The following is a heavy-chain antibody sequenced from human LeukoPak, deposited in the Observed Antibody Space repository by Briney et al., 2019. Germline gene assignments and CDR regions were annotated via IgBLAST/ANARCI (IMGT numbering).Heavy chain of an antibody. Sequence: SETLSLTCAVYGGSFSGYYWSWIRQPPGKGLEWIGEINHSGSTNYNPSLKSRVTISVDTSKIQFSLKLSSVTAADTAVYYCARAWRSSGAFDPWGQGTLVTVSS. CDR3: ARAWRSSGAFDP. V-gene: IGHV4-34*01. J-gene: IGHJ5*02. CDR1: GGSFSGYY. CDR2: INHSGST. D-gene: IGHD3-22*01.